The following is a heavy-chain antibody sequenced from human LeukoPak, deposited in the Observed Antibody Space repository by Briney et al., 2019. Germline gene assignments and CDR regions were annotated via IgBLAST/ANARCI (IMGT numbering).Heavy chain of an antibody. CDR3: AGTRGSYGDSENYYYYYMDV. J-gene: IGHJ6*03. CDR2: INHSGST. CDR1: GGSFSGYY. V-gene: IGHV4-34*01. D-gene: IGHD4-17*01. Sequence: SETLSLTCAVYGGSFSGYYWSWIRQPPGKGLEWIGEINHSGSTNYNPSLKSRVTISVDTSKNQFSLKLSSVTAADTAVYYCAGTRGSYGDSENYYYYYMDVWGKGTTVTVSS.